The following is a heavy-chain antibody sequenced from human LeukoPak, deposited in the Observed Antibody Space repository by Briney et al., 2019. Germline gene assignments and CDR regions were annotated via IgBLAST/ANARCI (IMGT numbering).Heavy chain of an antibody. D-gene: IGHD4-17*01. J-gene: IGHJ5*02. V-gene: IGHV3-7*03. Sequence: GGSLRLSCAASGFTFSSYWMSWVRQAPGKGLEWVANIKQDGSEKYYVDSVKGRFTISRDNAKNSLYLQMNSLIAEDTAVYYCANTVTTINWFDPWGQGTLVTVSS. CDR3: ANTVTTINWFDP. CDR1: GFTFSSYW. CDR2: IKQDGSEK.